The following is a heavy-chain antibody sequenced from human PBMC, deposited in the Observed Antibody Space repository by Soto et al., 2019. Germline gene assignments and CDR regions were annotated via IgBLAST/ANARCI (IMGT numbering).Heavy chain of an antibody. CDR2: ISWHSGTI. Sequence: VQLVESGGGLVQPGRSLRLSCAASGFTFRNYAMHWVRRAPGKGLEWVSGISWHSGTIGYADSVRGRFTISRDNAKNSLYIQMNSLRPEDTALYYCVKEKLYSNYEYYFDYWGQGTLVTVSS. CDR3: VKEKLYSNYEYYFDY. V-gene: IGHV3-9*01. J-gene: IGHJ4*02. D-gene: IGHD4-4*01. CDR1: GFTFRNYA.